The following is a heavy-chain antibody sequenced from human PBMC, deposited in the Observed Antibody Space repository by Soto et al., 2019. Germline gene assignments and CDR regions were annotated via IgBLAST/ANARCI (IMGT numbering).Heavy chain of an antibody. V-gene: IGHV4-34*01. Sequence: SETLSLTCAVYGGSFSGYYWSWIRQPPGKGLEWIGEINHSGSTNYNPSLKSRVTISVDTSKNQFSLKLSSVTAADTAVYYCARASRSEDIVVVPAAIPYYYYGMDVWGQGTTVTVS. CDR2: INHSGST. D-gene: IGHD2-2*02. J-gene: IGHJ6*02. CDR3: ARASRSEDIVVVPAAIPYYYYGMDV. CDR1: GGSFSGYY.